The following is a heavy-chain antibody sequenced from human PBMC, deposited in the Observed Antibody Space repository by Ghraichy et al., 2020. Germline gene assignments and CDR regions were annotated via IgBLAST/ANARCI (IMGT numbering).Heavy chain of an antibody. CDR3: ARVIAAAGRYYYYYGMDV. V-gene: IGHV2-70*11. Sequence: SGPTLVKPTQTLTLTCTFSGFSLSTSGMCVSWIRQPPGKALEWLARIDWDDDKYYSTSLKTRLTISKDTSKNQVVLTMTNMDPVDTATYYCARVIAAAGRYYYYYGMDVWGQGTTVTVSS. D-gene: IGHD6-13*01. CDR2: IDWDDDK. CDR1: GFSLSTSGMC. J-gene: IGHJ6*02.